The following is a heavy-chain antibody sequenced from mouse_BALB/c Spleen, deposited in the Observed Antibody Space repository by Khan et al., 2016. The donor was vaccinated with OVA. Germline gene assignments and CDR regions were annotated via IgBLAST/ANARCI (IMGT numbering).Heavy chain of an antibody. J-gene: IGHJ3*01. V-gene: IGHV5-6*01. D-gene: IGHD1-1*01. CDR1: GFTFSTYG. Sequence: MQLEESGRDLVKPGGSLKLSCAASGFTFSTYGMSWVRQAPDKRLEWVATVSTGGSYTYYPDSVKGRFTISRDNAKNTLYLQMSGLRSEDTAMFYCTRLAYYYDSEGFAYWGQGTLVTVSA. CDR2: VSTGGSYT. CDR3: TRLAYYYDSEGFAY.